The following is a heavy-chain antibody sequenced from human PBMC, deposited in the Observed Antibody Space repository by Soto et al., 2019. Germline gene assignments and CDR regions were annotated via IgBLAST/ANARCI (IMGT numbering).Heavy chain of an antibody. CDR3: ARGWEYFDWLPSSRAFDI. Sequence: EVQLVESGGGLVQPGGSLRLSCAASGFTFSSYSMNWVRQAPGKGLEWVSYISSSSSTIYYADSVKGRFTISRDNAKNSLYLQMNSLRAEDTAVYYCARGWEYFDWLPSSRAFDIWGQGTMVTVSS. CDR2: ISSSSSTI. V-gene: IGHV3-48*01. CDR1: GFTFSSYS. J-gene: IGHJ3*02. D-gene: IGHD3-9*01.